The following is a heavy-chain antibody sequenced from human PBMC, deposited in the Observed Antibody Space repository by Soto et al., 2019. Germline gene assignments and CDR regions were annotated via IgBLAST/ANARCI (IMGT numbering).Heavy chain of an antibody. Sequence: QLQLQESGPGLVKPSETLSLTCTVSGGSISSSSYYWGWIRQPPGKGLEWIGSIYYSGSTYYNPSLKSRVTLSVATSKNQFALKLSSVTAADTAVYYCARQGFQVVVVAATHYTGFDYWGQGTLVTVSS. CDR2: IYYSGST. D-gene: IGHD2-15*01. CDR1: GGSISSSSYY. CDR3: ARQGFQVVVVAATHYTGFDY. J-gene: IGHJ4*02. V-gene: IGHV4-39*01.